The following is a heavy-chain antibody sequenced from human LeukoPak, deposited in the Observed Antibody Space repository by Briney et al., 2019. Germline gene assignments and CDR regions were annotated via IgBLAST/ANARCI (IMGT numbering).Heavy chain of an antibody. J-gene: IGHJ4*02. D-gene: IGHD3-9*01. CDR2: ISAYNGNT. CDR1: GYTFTSYG. V-gene: IGHV1-18*01. CDR3: ARDTLLRYFDWLLTFDY. Sequence: ASVKVSCKASGYTFTSYGISWVRQAPGQGLEWMGWISAYNGNTNYAQKLQGRVTMTTDTSTSTAYMELRSLRSDDTAVYYCARDTLLRYFDWLLTFDYWGQGTLVTVSS.